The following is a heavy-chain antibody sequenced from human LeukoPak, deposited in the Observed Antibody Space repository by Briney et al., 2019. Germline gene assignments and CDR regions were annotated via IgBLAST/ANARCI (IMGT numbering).Heavy chain of an antibody. CDR1: GYTFTSYY. CDR3: ARGFVILNWGYDSHGFDY. D-gene: IGHD7-27*01. V-gene: IGHV1-8*02. Sequence: GASVKVSCKASGYTFTSYYMHWVRQATGQGLEWMGWMNPNSGNTGYAQKFQGRVTMTRNTSISTAYMELSSLRSEDTAVYYCARGFVILNWGYDSHGFDYWGQGTLVTVSS. J-gene: IGHJ4*02. CDR2: MNPNSGNT.